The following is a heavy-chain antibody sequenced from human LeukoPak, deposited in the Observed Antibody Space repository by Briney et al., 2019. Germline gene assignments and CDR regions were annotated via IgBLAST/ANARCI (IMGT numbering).Heavy chain of an antibody. J-gene: IGHJ3*02. CDR1: GFTFDDYA. CDR2: ISWNSGSI. V-gene: IGHV3-9*01. D-gene: IGHD3-10*01. Sequence: GGSLRLSCAASGFTFDDYAMHWVRQAPGKGLEWVSGISWNSGSIGYADSVKGRFTISRDNAKTSLYLQMNSLRAEDTAVYYCAKDYYGSGSYLAYTDAFDIWGQGTMVTVSS. CDR3: AKDYYGSGSYLAYTDAFDI.